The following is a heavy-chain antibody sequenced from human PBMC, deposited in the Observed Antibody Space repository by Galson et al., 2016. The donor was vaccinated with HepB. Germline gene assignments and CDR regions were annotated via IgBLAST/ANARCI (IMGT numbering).Heavy chain of an antibody. CDR1: GFTFDDYA. Sequence: SLRLSCAASGFTFDDYAMHWVRQAPGKGLEWVSGLRWSSGSIDYADSVKGRFTISRDNAKKSLYLQMDSLRAEDTALYYCARSKIGEWFGLWGRGTRVTVSS. J-gene: IGHJ5*01. D-gene: IGHD3-16*01. CDR2: LRWSSGSI. V-gene: IGHV3-9*01. CDR3: ARSKIGEWFGL.